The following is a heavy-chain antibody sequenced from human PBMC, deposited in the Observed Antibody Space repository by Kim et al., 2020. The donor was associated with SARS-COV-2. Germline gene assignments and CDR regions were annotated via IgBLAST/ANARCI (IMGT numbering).Heavy chain of an antibody. D-gene: IGHD3-16*01. Sequence: RYAQKFQGRGTLTRDTSTSTVYMELSSLRSEDTAVYYCARGGGIYYGMDVWGQGTTVTVSS. V-gene: IGHV1-46*01. CDR3: ARGGGIYYGMDV. J-gene: IGHJ6*02.